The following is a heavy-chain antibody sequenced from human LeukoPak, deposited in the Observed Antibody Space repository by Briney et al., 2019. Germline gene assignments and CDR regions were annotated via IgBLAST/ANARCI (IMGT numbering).Heavy chain of an antibody. CDR1: GYTFTSYD. V-gene: IGHV1-8*01. D-gene: IGHD2-15*01. CDR3: ARVTTFHCSGGSCYPGY. Sequence: ASVKVSCKASGYTFTSYDINWVRQATGQGLEWMGWMNPNSGNTGYAQKFQGRVTMTRNTSMSTAYMELSSLRSEDTAVYYCARVTTFHCSGGSCYPGYWGQGTLVTVSS. J-gene: IGHJ4*02. CDR2: MNPNSGNT.